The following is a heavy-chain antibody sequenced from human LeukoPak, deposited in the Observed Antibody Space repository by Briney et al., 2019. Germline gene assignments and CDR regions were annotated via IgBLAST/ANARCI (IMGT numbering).Heavy chain of an antibody. CDR2: IYYSGST. J-gene: IGHJ4*02. CDR3: GGAPGTAAALFKY. Sequence: PSETLSLTCTVSGGSISSYYWSWIRQPPGKGLEWIGYIYYSGSTNYNPSLKSRVTISVDTSKNQFSLNLRSVTAADAAVYYCGGAPGTAAALFKYWGQGTLVTVSS. V-gene: IGHV4-59*01. D-gene: IGHD6-13*01. CDR1: GGSISSYY.